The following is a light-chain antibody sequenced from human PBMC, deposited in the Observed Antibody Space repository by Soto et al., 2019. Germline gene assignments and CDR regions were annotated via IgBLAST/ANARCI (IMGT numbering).Light chain of an antibody. CDR3: QQSHSLPRT. CDR2: GAS. Sequence: DVQMTQSPSSLSASVGDRVSITCRASQSITKYLNWYQQKPGTAPKLFIYGASSLQSGVPLRFSGSGFGTDFTLNISSLHPEDVATYYCQQSHSLPRTFGGGTELEIK. V-gene: IGKV1-39*01. CDR1: QSITKY. J-gene: IGKJ4*01.